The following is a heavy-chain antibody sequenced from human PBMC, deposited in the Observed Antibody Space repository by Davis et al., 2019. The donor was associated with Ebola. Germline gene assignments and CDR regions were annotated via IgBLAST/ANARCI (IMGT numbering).Heavy chain of an antibody. J-gene: IGHJ5*02. D-gene: IGHD2-8*02. V-gene: IGHV3-7*01. Sequence: GGSLRLSCAASGFTFSSYAMSWVRQAPGKGLEWVANIKQDGSEKYYVDSVKGRFTISRDNAKNSLYLQMNSLRAEDTAVYYCARTVTGGLFVAWGQGTLVTVSS. CDR1: GFTFSSYA. CDR3: ARTVTGGLFVA. CDR2: IKQDGSEK.